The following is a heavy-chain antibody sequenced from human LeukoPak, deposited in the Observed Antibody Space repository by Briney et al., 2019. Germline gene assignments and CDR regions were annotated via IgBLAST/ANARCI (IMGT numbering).Heavy chain of an antibody. CDR2: INHSGST. CDR1: GGSFSGYY. CDR3: GRLDFYDAEIDY. D-gene: IGHD3-22*01. J-gene: IGHJ4*02. Sequence: PSETLSLTCAVYGGSFSGYYWSWIRQPPGKGLEWIGEINHSGSTNYNPSLKSRVTISADTSKNQFSLKLSSVTAADTAVYYCGRLDFYDAEIDYWGQGTLVTVSS. V-gene: IGHV4-34*01.